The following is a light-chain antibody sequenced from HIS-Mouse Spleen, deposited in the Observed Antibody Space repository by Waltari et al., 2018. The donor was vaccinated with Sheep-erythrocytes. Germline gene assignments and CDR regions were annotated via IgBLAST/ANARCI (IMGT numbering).Light chain of an antibody. Sequence: DVVMTQSPLSLPVTLGQPASISCRSSQSLVPSDGNTYLNWFQQRPGHSPRRLIYKVSNRDSGVPDRFSGSGSGTDFTLKISRVEAEDVGVYYCMQGTFGQGTKLEIK. CDR1: QSLVPSDGNTY. J-gene: IGKJ2*01. V-gene: IGKV2-30*02. CDR2: KVS. CDR3: MQGT.